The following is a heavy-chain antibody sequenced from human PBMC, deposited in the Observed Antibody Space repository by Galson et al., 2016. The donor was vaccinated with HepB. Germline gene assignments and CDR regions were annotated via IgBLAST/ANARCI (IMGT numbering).Heavy chain of an antibody. CDR1: GFTLSNYA. J-gene: IGHJ4*02. CDR2: ISGSGITT. V-gene: IGHV3-23*01. Sequence: SLRLSCAASGFTLSNYAMSWVRQAPGKGLEWVSDISGSGITTYYADSVKGRFTISRDNSKKTLYLQMSSLRAEDTAVYYWARLVGGYIDYWGQGTLVTVSS. D-gene: IGHD3-9*01. CDR3: ARLVGGYIDY.